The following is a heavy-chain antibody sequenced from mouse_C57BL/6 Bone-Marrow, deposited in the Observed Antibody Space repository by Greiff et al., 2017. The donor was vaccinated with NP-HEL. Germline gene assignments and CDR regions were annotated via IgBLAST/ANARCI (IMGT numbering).Heavy chain of an antibody. Sequence: EVQLQQSGAELVRPGASVKLSCTASGFNIKDYYMHWVKQRPEQGLEWIGRIDPEDGDTEYAPKFQGKATMTADTSSNTAYLQLSSLTSEDTAVYYCTSYSNQRGYYFDYWGQGTTLTVSS. J-gene: IGHJ2*01. CDR3: TSYSNQRGYYFDY. D-gene: IGHD2-5*01. CDR1: GFNIKDYY. CDR2: IDPEDGDT. V-gene: IGHV14-1*01.